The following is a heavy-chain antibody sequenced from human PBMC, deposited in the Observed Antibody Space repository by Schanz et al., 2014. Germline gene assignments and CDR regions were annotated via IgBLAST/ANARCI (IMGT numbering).Heavy chain of an antibody. V-gene: IGHV1-69*02. J-gene: IGHJ4*02. CDR1: GGTFNSYT. CDR3: ASSGAGYSSSWDFDY. D-gene: IGHD6-13*01. CDR2: IIPILDVG. Sequence: QVQLVQSGAEVRKPGSSVRVSCKASGGTFNSYTINWVRQAPGQGLEWMGRIIPILDVGNYAQKFQGRVTITADKSTFTAYMDVSSLRSEDTAVYYCASSGAGYSSSWDFDYWGQGTLVTVSS.